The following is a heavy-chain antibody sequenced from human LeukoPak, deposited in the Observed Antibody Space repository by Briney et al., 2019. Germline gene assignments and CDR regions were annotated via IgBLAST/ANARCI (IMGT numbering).Heavy chain of an antibody. J-gene: IGHJ4*02. CDR2: IDPSDSYT. CDR3: ALTLYCSSTSCYPDY. CDR1: GYSFTSYW. D-gene: IGHD2-2*01. Sequence: GESLKISCKGSGYSFTSYWISWVRQMPGKGLEWMGRIDPSDSYTNYSPSFQGHVTISADKSISTAYLQWSSLKASDTAMYYCALTLYCSSTSCYPDYWGQGTLVTVSS. V-gene: IGHV5-10-1*01.